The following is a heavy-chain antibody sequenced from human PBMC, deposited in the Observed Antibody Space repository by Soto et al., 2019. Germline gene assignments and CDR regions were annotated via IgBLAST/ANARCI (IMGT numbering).Heavy chain of an antibody. V-gene: IGHV3-7*04. D-gene: IGHD3-16*01. CDR2: VNQVGSEK. J-gene: IGHJ4*02. CDR1: GFTFRGSW. Sequence: EVQLVESGGGLVQPGGSLRLTCAASGFTFRGSWMSWVRQAPGKGLDWVANVNQVGSEKYYVDSVKGRFTISRDNANQSLYWEMNRRGAEDTAVYYCARGGGNFDQWGRGTLVTVSS. CDR3: ARGGGNFDQ.